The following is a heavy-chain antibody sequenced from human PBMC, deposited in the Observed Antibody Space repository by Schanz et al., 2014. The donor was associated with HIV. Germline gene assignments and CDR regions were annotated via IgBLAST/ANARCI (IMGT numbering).Heavy chain of an antibody. CDR3: AKPEYDSRGNSQSHFDS. Sequence: EVQLLDSGGSLVQPGGSLRLSCVASGFTFNNYAMTWVRQAPGKGLEWVSSISESGGRSYYADSVNGRFTISRDNSKNTLYLQMTTLRTEDTAVYYCAKPEYDSRGNSQSHFDSWGQGTLVTVSS. CDR2: ISESGGRS. V-gene: IGHV3-23*01. CDR1: GFTFNNYA. J-gene: IGHJ4*02. D-gene: IGHD3-22*01.